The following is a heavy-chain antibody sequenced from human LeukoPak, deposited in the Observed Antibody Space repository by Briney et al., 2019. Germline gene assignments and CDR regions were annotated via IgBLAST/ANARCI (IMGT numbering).Heavy chain of an antibody. Sequence: LRESLRLACAVPGFTLCSSAVRWVRRAPGRGLGLVSPISGSGDSTYYADSVKGRFIISRDNSKNTLYLQMNSLRAEDTAVYYCARPPEPEAYCGGDCYCVYWGQGTLVTVSS. CDR2: ISGSGDST. V-gene: IGHV3-23*01. CDR3: ARPPEPEAYCGGDCYCVY. D-gene: IGHD2-21*02. CDR1: GFTLCSSA. J-gene: IGHJ4*02.